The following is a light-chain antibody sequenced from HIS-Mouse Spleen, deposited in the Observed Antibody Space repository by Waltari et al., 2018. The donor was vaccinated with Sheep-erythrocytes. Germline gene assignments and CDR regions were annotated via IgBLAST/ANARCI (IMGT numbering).Light chain of an antibody. J-gene: IGKJ2*01. CDR2: GAS. Sequence: EIVLTQSPGTLSLSPGERATLPCRASQSVSSSYLAWYQQKPGQSPMLLFYGASSRATGIPDRLSGSGSGTDFTFTISRLEPEDFAVYYCQQYGSSPTFGQGTKLEIK. CDR1: QSVSSSY. CDR3: QQYGSSPT. V-gene: IGKV3-20*01.